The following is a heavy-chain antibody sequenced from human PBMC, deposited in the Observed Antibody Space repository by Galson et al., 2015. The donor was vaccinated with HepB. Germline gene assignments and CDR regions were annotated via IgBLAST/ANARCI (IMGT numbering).Heavy chain of an antibody. Sequence: LSLTCAVSGGSISSGGYSWSWIRQPPGKGLEWIGYIYHNGGTHYNPSLKSRVTISLDRSKNQFSLQLSSVTAADTAVYYCARESILYGMDVWGQGTTVTVSS. D-gene: IGHD6-6*01. CDR2: IYHNGGT. J-gene: IGHJ6*02. CDR3: ARESILYGMDV. V-gene: IGHV4-30-2*01. CDR1: GGSISSGGYS.